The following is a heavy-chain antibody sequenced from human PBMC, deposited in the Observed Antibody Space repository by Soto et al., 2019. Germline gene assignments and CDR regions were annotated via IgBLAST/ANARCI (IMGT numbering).Heavy chain of an antibody. CDR2: IFSNDEK. CDR3: ARIEGICLITSCYWGFDY. V-gene: IGHV2-26*01. D-gene: IGHD2-2*01. Sequence: QVTLKESGPVLVKPTETLTLTCTVSGFSLSNARVGVSWIRQPPGKALEWLAHIFSNDEKSYRTSLKSRLTNSRDTSTSQVVLTMTNMDPVDTATYYCARIEGICLITSCYWGFDYWGQVTLVTGSS. CDR1: GFSLSNARVG. J-gene: IGHJ4*02.